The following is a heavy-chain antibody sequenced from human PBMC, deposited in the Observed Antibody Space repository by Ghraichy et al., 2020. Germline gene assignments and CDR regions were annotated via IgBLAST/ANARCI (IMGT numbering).Heavy chain of an antibody. D-gene: IGHD6-19*01. CDR3: ARDKDSSGWYAQFLS. V-gene: IGHV3-30-3*01. J-gene: IGHJ4*02. CDR1: GFTFSSYA. CDR2: ISYDGSNK. Sequence: GGSLRLSCAASGFTFSSYAMHWVRQAPGKGLEWVAVISYDGSNKYYADSVKGRFTISRDNSKNTLYLQMNSLRAEDTAVYYCARDKDSSGWYAQFLSWGQGTLVTVSS.